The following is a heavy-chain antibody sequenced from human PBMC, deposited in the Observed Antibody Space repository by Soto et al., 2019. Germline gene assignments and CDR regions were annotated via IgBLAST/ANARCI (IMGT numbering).Heavy chain of an antibody. J-gene: IGHJ6*02. CDR3: ARVVDTAMVRLPYYYYYGMDV. Sequence: ASVKVSFKASGYTFTSYGTSWVRQAPGQGLEWMGWISAYNGNTNYAQKLQGRVTMTTDTSTSTAYMELGSLRSDDTAVYYCARVVDTAMVRLPYYYYYGMDVWGQGTTVTV. CDR2: ISAYNGNT. V-gene: IGHV1-18*01. CDR1: GYTFTSYG. D-gene: IGHD5-18*01.